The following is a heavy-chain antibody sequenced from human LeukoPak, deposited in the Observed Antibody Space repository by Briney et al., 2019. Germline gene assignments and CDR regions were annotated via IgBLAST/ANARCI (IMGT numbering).Heavy chain of an antibody. CDR1: GFTFDDYT. Sequence: QSGGSLRLSYAASGFTFDDYTMHWVRQAPGKGLEWVSLISWDGGSTYYADSVKGRFTISRDNSKNSLYLQMNSLRTEDTALYYCAKDLAVAGTYGMDVWGQGTTVTVSS. CDR2: ISWDGGST. D-gene: IGHD6-19*01. V-gene: IGHV3-43*01. J-gene: IGHJ6*02. CDR3: AKDLAVAGTYGMDV.